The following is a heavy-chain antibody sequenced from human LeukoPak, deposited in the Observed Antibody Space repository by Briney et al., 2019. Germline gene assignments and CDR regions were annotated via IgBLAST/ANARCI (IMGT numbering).Heavy chain of an antibody. J-gene: IGHJ4*02. Sequence: GGSLRLSCAASGFTFRSYWMSWVRQAPGKGLEWVANIKQDGSEKYYVDSVKGRFTISRDNAKNSLYLQMNSLRAEDTAVYHCARDVDFEDYWGQGTLVTVSS. CDR1: GFTFRSYW. CDR2: IKQDGSEK. CDR3: ARDVDFEDY. V-gene: IGHV3-7*01.